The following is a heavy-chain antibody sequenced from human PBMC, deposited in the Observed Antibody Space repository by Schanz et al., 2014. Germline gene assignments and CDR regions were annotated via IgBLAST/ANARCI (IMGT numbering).Heavy chain of an antibody. J-gene: IGHJ4*02. V-gene: IGHV4-39*01. D-gene: IGHD6-19*01. CDR1: GDSISSTSYY. CDR2: IYYSGST. Sequence: QLQMQESGPGLVKPSETLSLTCSVSGDSISSTSYYWGWIRQPPGKGLEWIGSIYYSGSTYYNAPLKGRAPIPVDPSKTQSSLKLNSVTAADSAVYYCARLWGGWRIPDYWGQGTLVTVSS. CDR3: ARLWGGWRIPDY.